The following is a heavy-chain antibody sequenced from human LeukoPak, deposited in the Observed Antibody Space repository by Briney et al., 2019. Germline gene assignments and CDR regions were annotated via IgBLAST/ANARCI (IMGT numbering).Heavy chain of an antibody. J-gene: IGHJ5*02. CDR2: INPNSGGT. CDR1: GYTFTGYY. Sequence: ASVKVSCKASGYTFTGYYMHWVRQAPGQGLEWMGWINPNSGGTNYAQKFQGWVTMTRDTSISTAYMELSRLRSDDTAVYYCAREGASSSWYNWFDPWGQGTLVTVSS. D-gene: IGHD6-13*01. V-gene: IGHV1-2*04. CDR3: AREGASSSWYNWFDP.